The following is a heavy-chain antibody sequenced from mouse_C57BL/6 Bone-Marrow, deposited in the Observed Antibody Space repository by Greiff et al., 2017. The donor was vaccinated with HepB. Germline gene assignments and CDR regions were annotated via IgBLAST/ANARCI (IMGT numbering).Heavy chain of an antibody. Sequence: EVQVVESEGGLVQPGSSMKLSCTASGFTFSDYYMAWVRQVPEKGLEWVANINYDGSSTYYLDSLKSRFIISRDNAKNILYLQMSSLKSEDTATYYCARDRGYYGNYGWYFDVWGTGTTVTVSS. V-gene: IGHV5-16*01. J-gene: IGHJ1*03. CDR1: GFTFSDYY. D-gene: IGHD2-1*01. CDR2: INYDGSST. CDR3: ARDRGYYGNYGWYFDV.